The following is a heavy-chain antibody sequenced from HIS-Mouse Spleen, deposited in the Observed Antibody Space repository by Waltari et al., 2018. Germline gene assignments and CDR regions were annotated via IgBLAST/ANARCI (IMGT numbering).Heavy chain of an antibody. Sequence: QVQLVESGGGVVQPGGSLRLSCDASGFTFIRYGMHWVRQAPGKGLEWGAVIWYDGSNKYYADSVKGRFTISRDNSKNTLYLQMNSLRAEDTAVYYCAKGGLMVYAIGDYWGQGTLVTVSS. J-gene: IGHJ4*02. CDR2: IWYDGSNK. D-gene: IGHD2-8*01. CDR3: AKGGLMVYAIGDY. V-gene: IGHV3-33*06. CDR1: GFTFIRYG.